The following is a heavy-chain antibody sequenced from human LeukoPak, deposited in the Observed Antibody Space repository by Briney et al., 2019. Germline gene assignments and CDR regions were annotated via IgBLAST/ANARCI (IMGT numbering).Heavy chain of an antibody. CDR1: GGTFSSYA. CDR2: IIPIFGTA. CDR3: ARESMVRGVVAYYYFDY. J-gene: IGHJ4*02. Sequence: GASVKVSCKASGGTFSSYAISWVRQAPGQGLEWMGGIIPIFGTANYAQKSQGRVTITTDESTSTAYMELSSLRSEDTAVYYCARESMVRGVVAYYYFDYWGQGTLVTVSS. V-gene: IGHV1-69*05. D-gene: IGHD3-10*01.